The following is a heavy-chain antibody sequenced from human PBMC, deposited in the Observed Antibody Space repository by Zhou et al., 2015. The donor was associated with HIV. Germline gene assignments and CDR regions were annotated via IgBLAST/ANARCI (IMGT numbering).Heavy chain of an antibody. CDR1: GGTFSSYA. CDR3: ATDMAAPQPSPHINIVY. V-gene: IGHV1-69*06. D-gene: IGHD3-10*01. Sequence: QVQLVQSGAEVKKPGSSVKVSCKASGGTFSSYAISWVRQAPGQGLEWMGGIIPIFGTANYAQKFQGRVTITADKATATVYMELSSLRPEDTAVFYCATDMAAPQPSPHINIVYWGQGTLLTVSS. CDR2: IIPIFGTA. J-gene: IGHJ4*02.